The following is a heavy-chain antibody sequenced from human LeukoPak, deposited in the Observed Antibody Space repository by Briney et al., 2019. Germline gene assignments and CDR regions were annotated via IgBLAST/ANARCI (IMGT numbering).Heavy chain of an antibody. D-gene: IGHD4/OR15-4a*01. CDR1: GFTFRHYW. V-gene: IGHV3-74*01. CDR3: ARFRAGAGDF. CDR2: TNPDGTTI. J-gene: IGHJ4*02. Sequence: GGSLRLSCAASGFTFRHYWMHWVRQVPGKGLVWVSRTNPDGTTINYADSEGGRFAISRDNAKNTLHLEMNGLRADDTAVYYCARFRAGAGDFWGQGTLVSVSS.